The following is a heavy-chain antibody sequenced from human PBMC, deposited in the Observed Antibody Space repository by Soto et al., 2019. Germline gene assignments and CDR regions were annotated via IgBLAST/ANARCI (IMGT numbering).Heavy chain of an antibody. V-gene: IGHV4-30-2*01. CDR2: IYHSGST. CDR1: GGSISSGGYS. D-gene: IGHD3-22*01. Sequence: QLQLQESGSGLVKPSQTLSLTCAVSGGSISSGGYSWSWIRQPPGKGLEWIGYIYHSGSTYYNPSLQSRVTISVDRSKNQFSLKLSSVTAADTAVYYCARSNYYDSSGYYYDAFDIWGQGTMVTVSS. J-gene: IGHJ3*02. CDR3: ARSNYYDSSGYYYDAFDI.